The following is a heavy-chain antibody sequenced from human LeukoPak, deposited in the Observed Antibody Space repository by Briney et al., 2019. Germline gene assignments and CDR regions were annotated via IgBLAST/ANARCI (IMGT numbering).Heavy chain of an antibody. Sequence: SETLSLTCAVYGGSFSGYYWSWIRQPPGEGLEWIGEINHSGSTNYDPSLKSRVTISVDTSKNQFSLKLSSVTAADTAVYYCARSQRITMIVVVTRYFQHWGQGTLVTVSS. J-gene: IGHJ1*01. CDR2: INHSGST. CDR3: ARSQRITMIVVVTRYFQH. D-gene: IGHD3-22*01. CDR1: GGSFSGYY. V-gene: IGHV4-34*01.